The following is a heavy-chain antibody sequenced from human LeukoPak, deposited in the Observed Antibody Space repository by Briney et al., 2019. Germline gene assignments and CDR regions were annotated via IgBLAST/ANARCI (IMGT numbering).Heavy chain of an antibody. CDR3: SRDRGYSSTWSFVKHYYMDV. Sequence: GRSLRLSCAASGFTFSSYGMYWVRQAPGKGLEWVAVIWYDGSHKSYANSVKGRFTISRDNPKNILYLHMNSLRADDTAVYFCSRDRGYSSTWSFVKHYYMDVCVKGTTVTVSS. CDR2: IWYDGSHK. D-gene: IGHD6-13*01. J-gene: IGHJ6*03. V-gene: IGHV3-33*07. CDR1: GFTFSSYG.